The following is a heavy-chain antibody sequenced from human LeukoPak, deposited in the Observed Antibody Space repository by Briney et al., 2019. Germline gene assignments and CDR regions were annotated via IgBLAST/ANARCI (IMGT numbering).Heavy chain of an antibody. CDR3: AGDGWAYYYDSSPGGF. CDR2: ISSSSTI. D-gene: IGHD3-22*01. CDR1: GFMFADHG. J-gene: IGHJ4*02. V-gene: IGHV3-69-1*01. Sequence: GGSLRLSCAASGFMFADHGMTWVRQVPGKGLEWVSYISSSSTIYYADSVKGRFTISRDNAKNSLYLQMNSLRAEDTAVYYCAGDGWAYYYDSSPGGFWGQGTLVTVSS.